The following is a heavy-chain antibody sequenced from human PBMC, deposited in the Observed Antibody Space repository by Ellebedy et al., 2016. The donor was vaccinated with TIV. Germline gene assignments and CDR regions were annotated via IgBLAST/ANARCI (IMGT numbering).Heavy chain of an antibody. CDR1: GLTFSSYG. J-gene: IGHJ5*02. D-gene: IGHD6-19*01. CDR3: AGFRGEAVAGNWFDP. V-gene: IGHV3-23*01. CDR2: ISGSGVKT. Sequence: PGGSLRLSCAASGLTFSSYGMTWVRQAPGKGLEWVSHISGSGVKTYYADPVRGRFSISRDNSKNTLYLQMNSLRADDTAVYYCAGFRGEAVAGNWFDPWGQGTLVTVSS.